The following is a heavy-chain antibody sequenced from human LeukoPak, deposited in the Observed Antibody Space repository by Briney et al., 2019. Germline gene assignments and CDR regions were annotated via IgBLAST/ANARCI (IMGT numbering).Heavy chain of an antibody. J-gene: IGHJ4*02. CDR3: ASTLVRGVIKDY. Sequence: SETLSLTCTVSGYSVSSGYYWGWIRKPPGKGLEWIGSIYHSGSTYDNPSLKSRVTISVDTSKNQFSLKLSSVTAADTAVYYCASTLVRGVIKDYWGQGTLVTVSS. V-gene: IGHV4-38-2*02. D-gene: IGHD3-10*01. CDR1: GYSVSSGYY. CDR2: IYHSGST.